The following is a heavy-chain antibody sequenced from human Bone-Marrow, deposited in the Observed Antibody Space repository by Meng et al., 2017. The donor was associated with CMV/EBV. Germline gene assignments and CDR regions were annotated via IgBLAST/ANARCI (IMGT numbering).Heavy chain of an antibody. V-gene: IGHV3-66*01. J-gene: IGHJ4*02. CDR1: GFTVTEKH. CDR3: MNTPPGD. CDR2: YATDGRT. D-gene: IGHD1/OR15-1a*01. Sequence: VQLVESGGGLVQPGESLRLSCAVSGFTVTEKHLNWVRQVPGKGLEWVSMYATDGRTFYADSVKGRFTISRDNSKNSVYLQMNSLRVEDTAVYYCMNTPPGDWGQGTLVTVSS.